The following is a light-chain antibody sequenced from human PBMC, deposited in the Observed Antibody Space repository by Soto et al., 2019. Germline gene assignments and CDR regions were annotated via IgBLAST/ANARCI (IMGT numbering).Light chain of an antibody. CDR2: KAS. J-gene: IGKJ4*01. CDR3: QQYDNLP. CDR1: QSINTW. Sequence: DIQMTQSPSTLSASVGDRVIITCRASQSINTWLAWYQQKPGKAPNLLIYKASSLESGVPSRFSGSGSGTEFTLTISSLQPDDFATYYCQQYDNLPFGGGTKVEIK. V-gene: IGKV1-5*03.